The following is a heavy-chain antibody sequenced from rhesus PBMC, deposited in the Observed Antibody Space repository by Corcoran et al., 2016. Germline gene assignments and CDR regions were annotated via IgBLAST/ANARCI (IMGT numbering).Heavy chain of an antibody. J-gene: IGHJ4*01. V-gene: IGHV3S5*01. CDR2: IRNGGGRT. CDR1: GFTFSSYG. CDR3: TSSGIAAAANFDY. D-gene: IGHD6-25*01. Sequence: EVQLVESGGGLVQPGRSLRLSCAASGFTFSSYGMTWVRQAPGKGMEWVSYIRNGGGRTYYAYSVKCLFTTASDNAKNSLFLQMNSLRAEDTAVYYCTSSGIAAAANFDYWGQGVLVTVSS.